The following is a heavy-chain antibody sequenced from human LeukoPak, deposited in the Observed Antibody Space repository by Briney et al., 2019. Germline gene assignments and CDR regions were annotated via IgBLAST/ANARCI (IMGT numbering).Heavy chain of an antibody. CDR2: IIPILGIA. D-gene: IGHD5-18*01. CDR1: GGTFSSYA. V-gene: IGHV1-69*04. J-gene: IGHJ5*02. Sequence: SVKVSCKASGGTFSSYAISWVRQAPGQGLEWMGRIIPILGIANYAQKFQGRVTITADKSTSTAYMGLSSLRSEDTAVYYCASPWKQLWLRGDWFAPWAREPWSPSPQ. CDR3: ASPWKQLWLRGDWFAP.